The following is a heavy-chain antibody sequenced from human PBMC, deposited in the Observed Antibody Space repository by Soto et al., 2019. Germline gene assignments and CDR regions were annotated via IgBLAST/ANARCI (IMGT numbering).Heavy chain of an antibody. CDR3: ARDREQQLLHPHPNYYYYGMDV. CDR1: GFTFSSYG. CDR2: IWYDGSNK. J-gene: IGHJ6*02. V-gene: IGHV3-33*01. D-gene: IGHD6-13*01. Sequence: GGSLRLSCAASGFTFSSYGMHWVRQAPGKGLEWVAVIWYDGSNKYYADSVKGRFTISRDNSKNTLYLQMNSLRAEDTAVYYCARDREQQLLHPHPNYYYYGMDVWGQGTTVTVSS.